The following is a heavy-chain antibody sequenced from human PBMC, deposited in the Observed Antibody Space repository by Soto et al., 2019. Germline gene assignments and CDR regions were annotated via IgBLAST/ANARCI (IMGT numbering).Heavy chain of an antibody. D-gene: IGHD6-13*01. CDR1: GYTFTSYD. V-gene: IGHV1-8*01. CDR2: MNPNSGNT. Sequence: GASVKVSCKASGYTFTSYDINWVRLATGQGLEWMGWMNPNSGNTGYAQKFQGRVTMTRNTSISTAYMELSSLRSEDTAVYYCARGGYSSSWYSWHTELDPWGQGTLVTVSS. J-gene: IGHJ5*02. CDR3: ARGGYSSSWYSWHTELDP.